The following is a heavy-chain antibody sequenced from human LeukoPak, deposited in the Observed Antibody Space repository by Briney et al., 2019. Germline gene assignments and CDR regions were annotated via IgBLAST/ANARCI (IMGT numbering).Heavy chain of an antibody. CDR2: ISYDGSNK. Sequence: GGSLRLSCAASEFTFSSYAMHWVRQAPGKGLEWVAVISYDGSNKHYVDSVKGRFTISRDNSKNTLHLQMNSLRAEDTAVYYCVKERGGVLGSSSPFSDWGQGTLVTVSS. CDR3: VKERGGVLGSSSPFSD. J-gene: IGHJ4*02. V-gene: IGHV3-30*18. D-gene: IGHD6-6*01. CDR1: EFTFSSYA.